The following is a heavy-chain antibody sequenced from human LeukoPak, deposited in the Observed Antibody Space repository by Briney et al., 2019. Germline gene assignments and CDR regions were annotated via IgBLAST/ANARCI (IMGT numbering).Heavy chain of an antibody. D-gene: IGHD4-17*01. J-gene: IGHJ5*02. CDR3: AKAYYGDYGWFDP. Sequence: GGSLRLSCAASGFTFSSYAMSWVRQAPGKGLEWVSAISGSGGSTYYADSVKGRFTISRDSAKNSLYLQMNSLRAEDTALYYCAKAYYGDYGWFDPWGQGTLVTVSS. CDR2: ISGSGGST. CDR1: GFTFSSYA. V-gene: IGHV3-23*01.